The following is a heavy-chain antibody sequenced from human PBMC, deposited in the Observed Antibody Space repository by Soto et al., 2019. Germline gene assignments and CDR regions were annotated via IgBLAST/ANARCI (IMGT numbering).Heavy chain of an antibody. CDR3: AREVTTGTDYNWFDP. D-gene: IGHD1-1*01. J-gene: IGHJ5*02. CDR2: MNPNSGNT. V-gene: IGHV1-8*01. Sequence: ASVKVSCKASGYTFTSYDINWVRQATGQGLEWMGWMNPNSGNTGYARKFQGRVTMTRNTSISTAYMELSSLRSEDTAVYYCAREVTTGTDYNWFDPWGQGTLVTVSS. CDR1: GYTFTSYD.